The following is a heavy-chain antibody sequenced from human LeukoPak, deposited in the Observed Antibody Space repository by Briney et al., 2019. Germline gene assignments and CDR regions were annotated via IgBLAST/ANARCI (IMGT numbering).Heavy chain of an antibody. V-gene: IGHV3-30*02. CDR1: GFTFSSYN. J-gene: IGHJ4*02. D-gene: IGHD2-21*02. Sequence: GGSLRLSCAASGFTFSSYNMHWVRQAPGKGLEWVGFTWNHGNDQDYADSVKGRFTISRDNSKNTLYLQMNSLRAEDTAVYYCAKDSGGGDCAFDYWGQGTLVTVSS. CDR2: TWNHGNDQ. CDR3: AKDSGGGDCAFDY.